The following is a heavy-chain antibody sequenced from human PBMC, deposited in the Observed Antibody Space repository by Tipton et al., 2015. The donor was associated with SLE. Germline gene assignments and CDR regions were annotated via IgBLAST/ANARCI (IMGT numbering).Heavy chain of an antibody. Sequence: VQLVQSGAEVKKPGESLRISCKGSGYSFTSYWISWVRQMPGKGLEWMGIIYPGDSDTRYSPSFQGQVTISADKSISTAYLQWSILKASDTAMYYCSRRGREQQLVGDFDYWGPVTLVTVSS. CDR1: GYSFTSYW. V-gene: IGHV5-51*01. D-gene: IGHD6-13*01. CDR2: IYPGDSDT. CDR3: SRRGREQQLVGDFDY. J-gene: IGHJ4*02.